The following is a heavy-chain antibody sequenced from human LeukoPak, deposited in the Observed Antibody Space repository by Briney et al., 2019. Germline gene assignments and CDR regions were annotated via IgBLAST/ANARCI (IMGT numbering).Heavy chain of an antibody. CDR1: GYTFTSYY. D-gene: IGHD3-3*01. CDR2: INPNSGGT. J-gene: IGHJ4*02. CDR3: ARDHKNFWSGYSFGY. V-gene: IGHV1-2*02. Sequence: ASVKVSCKASGYTFTSYYMYWVRQAPGQGLEWMGWINPNSGGTNYAQKFQGRVTMTRDTSISTAYMELSRLRSDDTAVYYCARDHKNFWSGYSFGYWGQGTLVTVSS.